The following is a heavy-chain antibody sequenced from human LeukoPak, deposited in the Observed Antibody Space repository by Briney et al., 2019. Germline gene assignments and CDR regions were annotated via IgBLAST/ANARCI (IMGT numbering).Heavy chain of an antibody. V-gene: IGHV3-23*01. J-gene: IGHJ4*02. CDR1: GFTFSSYA. CDR3: AVTLGGYSGYEFDY. CDR2: ISGSGGST. D-gene: IGHD5-12*01. Sequence: GGSLRLSCAASGFTFSSYAMSWVRQAPGKGLEWVSAISGSGGSTYYADSVKGRFTISRDNSKNTPYLQMNSLRAEDTAVYYCAVTLGGYSGYEFDYWGQGTLVTVSS.